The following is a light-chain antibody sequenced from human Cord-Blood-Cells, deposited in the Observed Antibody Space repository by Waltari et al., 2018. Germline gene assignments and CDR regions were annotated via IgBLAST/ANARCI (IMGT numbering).Light chain of an antibody. CDR1: QSVSSSY. CDR3: QQYGSSPWT. J-gene: IGKJ1*01. Sequence: EIMSTPSPCSLSFSPGERATLSCRASQSVSSSYLAWYQQKPGQAPRLLIYGASSRATGIPDRFSGSGSGTDFTLTISRLEPEDFAVYYCQQYGSSPWTFGQGTKVEIK. CDR2: GAS. V-gene: IGKV3-20*01.